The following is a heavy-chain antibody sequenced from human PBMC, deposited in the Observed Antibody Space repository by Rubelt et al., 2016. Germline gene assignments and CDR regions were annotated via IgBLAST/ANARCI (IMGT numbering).Heavy chain of an antibody. CDR3: ARRGVSGYVDS. D-gene: IGHD3-10*01. Sequence: QVQLQESGLGLVKASETLSLTCTVSGGSISSYYWSWIRQPPGKGPEWIGYIHYSGSTNYNPSLKSRVTILVDTSKNQFSLKLSSVTAADTAVYYCARRGVSGYVDSWGQGTLVTVSS. CDR2: IHYSGST. J-gene: IGHJ4*02. V-gene: IGHV4-59*08. CDR1: GGSISSYY.